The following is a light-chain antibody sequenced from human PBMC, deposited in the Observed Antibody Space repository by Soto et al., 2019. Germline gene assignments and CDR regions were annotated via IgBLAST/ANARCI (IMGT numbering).Light chain of an antibody. V-gene: IGLV2-8*01. CDR1: SSDVGGFNY. CDR3: SSYADTNIFV. CDR2: EVN. Sequence: QSALTQPPSASGSPGQSVTISCSGTSSDVGGFNYVSWYQLHPGRAPKVLIYEVNKRPSGVPDRFSGAKSGSTAPLTVSGLQAEDEAEYYCSSYADTNIFVFGTGTKVTVL. J-gene: IGLJ1*01.